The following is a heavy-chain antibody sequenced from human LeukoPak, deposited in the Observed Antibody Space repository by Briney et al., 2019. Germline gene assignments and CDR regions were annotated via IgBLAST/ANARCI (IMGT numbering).Heavy chain of an antibody. CDR3: ARVAVALGANYDFWMYYFDY. CDR2: IYYSGST. Sequence: KPSETLSLTCTVSGGPLSSSSYYWGWIRQPPGKGLEWIGIIYYSGSTYYNPSLKSRVTISVDTSKNQFSLKLSFVTAADTAVYYCARVAVALGANYDFWMYYFDYWGQGTLVTVSS. J-gene: IGHJ4*02. CDR1: GGPLSSSSYY. V-gene: IGHV4-39*07. D-gene: IGHD3-3*01.